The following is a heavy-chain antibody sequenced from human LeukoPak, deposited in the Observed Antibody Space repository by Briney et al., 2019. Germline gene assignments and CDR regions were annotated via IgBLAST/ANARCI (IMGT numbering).Heavy chain of an antibody. V-gene: IGHV3-23*01. CDR3: AKWDENFYYMDV. CDR1: GLTISNYA. D-gene: IGHD1-26*01. CDR2: ISGSGGGT. J-gene: IGHJ6*03. Sequence: GGSLRLSCAGSGLTISNYAMSWVRQAPGKGLEWVSSISGSGGGTFYASSVRGRFAISRDNSKHTVFLQMNGLRAEDTAIYYCAKWDENFYYMDVWGQGTTVTVSS.